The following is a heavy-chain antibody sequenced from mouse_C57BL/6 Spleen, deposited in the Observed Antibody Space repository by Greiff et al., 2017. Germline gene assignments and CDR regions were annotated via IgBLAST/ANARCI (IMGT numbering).Heavy chain of an antibody. CDR2: IYPGSGST. CDR3: AREGYYYGSSYHYYAMDY. D-gene: IGHD1-1*01. CDR1: GYTFTSYW. V-gene: IGHV1-55*01. Sequence: QVQLQQPGAELVKPGASVKMSCKASGYTFTSYWITWVKQRPGQGLEWIGDIYPGSGSTNYNEKFKSQATLTVDTSSSTAYMQLSSLTSEDSAVYYCAREGYYYGSSYHYYAMDYWGQGTSVTVSS. J-gene: IGHJ4*01.